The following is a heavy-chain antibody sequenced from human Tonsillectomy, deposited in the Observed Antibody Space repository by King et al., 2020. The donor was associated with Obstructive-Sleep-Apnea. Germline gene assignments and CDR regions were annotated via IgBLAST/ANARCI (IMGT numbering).Heavy chain of an antibody. CDR3: AKDISSGWYGPIDY. D-gene: IGHD6-19*01. Sequence: VQLVESGGGLVQPGRSLRLSCAASGFTFDDYAMHWVRQAPGKGLKWVSGISWNSGSIGYADSVKGRFTISRDNAKNFLYLQMNSLRAEDTALYYCAKDISSGWYGPIDYWGQGTLVTVSA. CDR1: GFTFDDYA. CDR2: ISWNSGSI. J-gene: IGHJ4*02. V-gene: IGHV3-9*01.